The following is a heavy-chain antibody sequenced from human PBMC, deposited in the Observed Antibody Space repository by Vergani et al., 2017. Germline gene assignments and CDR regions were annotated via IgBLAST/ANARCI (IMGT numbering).Heavy chain of an antibody. D-gene: IGHD1-1*01. CDR1: GITFWKFG. CDR2: ISWNSGAV. Sequence: EVDLVESGGGLAQPGGSLRLSCEASGITFWKFGMHWVRQGPGKGLEWVSGISWNSGAVDYADSGKGRFTISRDNSKSTLYLQMNSLRTEDTAVYYCATKSCGTPGCQIGYFREWGQGTLVTVSS. J-gene: IGHJ1*01. V-gene: IGHV3-9*01. CDR3: ATKSCGTPGCQIGYFRE.